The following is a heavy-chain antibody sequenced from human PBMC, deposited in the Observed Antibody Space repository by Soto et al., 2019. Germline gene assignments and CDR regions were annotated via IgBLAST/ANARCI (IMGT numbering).Heavy chain of an antibody. CDR3: AKDLDNSPYALDY. J-gene: IGHJ4*02. CDR1: GFTFSSYG. D-gene: IGHD1-1*01. CDR2: ISYDGSNK. Sequence: GGSLRLSCAASGFTFSSYGMHWVRQAPGKGLEWVAVISYDGSNKYYADSVKGRFTISRDNSKNTLYLQMNSLRAEDTAVYYCAKDLDNSPYALDYWGQGTLVTVSS. V-gene: IGHV3-30*18.